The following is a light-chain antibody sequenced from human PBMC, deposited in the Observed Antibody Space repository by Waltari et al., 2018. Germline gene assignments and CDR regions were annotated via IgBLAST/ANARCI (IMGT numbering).Light chain of an antibody. V-gene: IGKV1-9*01. CDR2: AAS. CDR3: QQPRA. J-gene: IGKJ4*01. CDR1: QDISTY. Sequence: DIQLTQSPSFVSASVGDRVTITCRASQDISTYLAWYQQKPGKAPKLLIYAASTLQSGVSSRFVGSGSGTEFTLTISSLQPEDFVTYYFQQPRAFGGGTKVEIK.